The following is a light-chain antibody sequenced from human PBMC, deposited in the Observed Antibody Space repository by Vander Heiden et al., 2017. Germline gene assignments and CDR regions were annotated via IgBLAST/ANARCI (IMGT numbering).Light chain of an antibody. CDR3: QQYGSSLWT. V-gene: IGKV3-20*01. Sequence: IVLTQSPGTLSLSPGVRATRPCRASQSFSSYLAWYQQTPGQAPRLLIYGVSSRATGTPDRFSGSGSGTDFTLTINKLEPEDFAVYYCQQYGSSLWTFGQGTKVEIK. CDR2: GVS. J-gene: IGKJ1*01. CDR1: QSFSSY.